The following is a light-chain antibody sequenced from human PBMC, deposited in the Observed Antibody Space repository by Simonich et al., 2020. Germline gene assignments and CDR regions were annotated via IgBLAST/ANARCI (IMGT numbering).Light chain of an antibody. J-gene: IGKJ4*01. CDR2: GAS. Sequence: EIVMTQSPATLSVSPGERATLSCRASQSVSSNFAWYQQKPGQAPRLLIYGASTRATGLPASFSGSGSGTEFTLTISSLQSEDFAVYYCQQYNNWPPLTFGGGTKVEIK. CDR1: QSVSSN. CDR3: QQYNNWPPLT. V-gene: IGKV3-15*01.